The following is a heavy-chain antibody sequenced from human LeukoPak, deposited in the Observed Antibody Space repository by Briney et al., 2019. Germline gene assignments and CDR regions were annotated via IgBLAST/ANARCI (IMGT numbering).Heavy chain of an antibody. CDR3: ARDVRGRYDILTGYYIYYYYMDV. V-gene: IGHV1-2*02. D-gene: IGHD3-9*01. CDR2: INPNSGGT. J-gene: IGHJ6*03. CDR1: GYTFTSYD. Sequence: ASVKVSCKASGYTFTSYDINWVRQATGQGLEWVGWINPNSGGTNYAQKFQGRVTMTRDTSISTAYMELSRLRSDDTAVYYCARDVRGRYDILTGYYIYYYYMDVWGKGTTVTISS.